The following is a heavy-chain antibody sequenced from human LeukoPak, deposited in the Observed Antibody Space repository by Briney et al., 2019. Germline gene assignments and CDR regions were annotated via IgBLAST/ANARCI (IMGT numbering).Heavy chain of an antibody. CDR2: IIPIFGTA. J-gene: IGHJ5*02. V-gene: IGHV1-69*06. CDR1: GGTFSSYA. CDR3: ARDLPGIAAAGIKNWFDP. Sequence: GASVKVSCKASGGTFSSYAISWVRQAPGQGLEWMGGIIPIFGTANYAQKFQGRVTITADKSTSTAYMELSSLRSEDTAVYYCARDLPGIAAAGIKNWFDPWGQGTLVTVSS. D-gene: IGHD6-13*01.